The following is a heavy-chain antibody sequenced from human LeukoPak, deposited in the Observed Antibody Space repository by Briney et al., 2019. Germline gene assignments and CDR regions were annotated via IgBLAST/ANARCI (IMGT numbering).Heavy chain of an antibody. CDR1: GGSISSGGYS. V-gene: IGHV4-30-2*01. CDR3: ARSIAVAGTSYYFDY. J-gene: IGHJ4*02. D-gene: IGHD6-19*01. CDR2: IYHSGST. Sequence: SQTLSLTCAVSGGSISSGGYSWRWIRQPPGTGLEWIGYIYHSGSTYYNPSLKSRVTISVDRSKNQFSLKLSSVTAADTAVYYCARSIAVAGTSYYFDYWGQGTLVTVSS.